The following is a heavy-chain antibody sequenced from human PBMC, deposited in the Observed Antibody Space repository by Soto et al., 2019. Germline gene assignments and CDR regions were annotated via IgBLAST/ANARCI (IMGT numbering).Heavy chain of an antibody. J-gene: IGHJ6*03. CDR3: ASLYDFWSGYQNMDV. CDR2: IYRSGTT. V-gene: IGHV4-61*05. CDR1: GGSISRTNFY. D-gene: IGHD3-3*01. Sequence: SETLSLTCTVSGGSISRTNFYWSWIRQFPGKGLEWIGYIYRSGTTNYNPSLRSRVTISVDKSKNQFSLKLSSVTAADTAVYYCASLYDFWSGYQNMDVWGKGTTVTVSS.